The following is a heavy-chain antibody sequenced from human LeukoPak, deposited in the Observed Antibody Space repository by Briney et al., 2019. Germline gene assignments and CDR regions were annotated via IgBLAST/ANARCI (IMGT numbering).Heavy chain of an antibody. Sequence: PGGSLRLSCAASGFTFDDYGMSWVRQAPGKGLEWVSGINWNGGSTGYADSVKGRFTISRDNAKNSLYLQMNSLRAEDTALYYCATDQGFYGSGSYSWNAFDIWGQGTMVTVSS. CDR1: GFTFDDYG. V-gene: IGHV3-20*04. D-gene: IGHD3-10*01. CDR2: INWNGGST. J-gene: IGHJ3*02. CDR3: ATDQGFYGSGSYSWNAFDI.